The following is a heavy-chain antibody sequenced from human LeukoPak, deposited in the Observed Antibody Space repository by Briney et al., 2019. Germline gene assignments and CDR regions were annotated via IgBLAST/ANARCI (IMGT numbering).Heavy chain of an antibody. V-gene: IGHV1-69*05. CDR2: IIPIFGTA. D-gene: IGHD1-26*01. CDR3: ARMLEYSGSTGDSN. CDR1: GGTFSSYT. J-gene: IGHJ4*02. Sequence: SVKVSXKASGGTFSSYTISWVRQAPGQGLEWMGRIIPIFGTANYAQKFQGRVTITTDESTSTAYMELSSLRSEDTAVYYCARMLEYSGSTGDSNWGQGTLVTVSS.